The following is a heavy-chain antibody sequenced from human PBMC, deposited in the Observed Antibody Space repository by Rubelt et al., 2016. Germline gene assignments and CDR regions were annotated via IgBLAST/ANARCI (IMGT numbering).Heavy chain of an antibody. CDR2: INHSGSA. V-gene: IGHV4-34*01. J-gene: IGHJ6*02. Sequence: QVQLQQWGAGLLKPSETLSLTCAVYGGSFSGYYWSWIRQPPGKGLEWIGEINHSGSANYNPSLKTRVTISVDTSKNQFSLRLSSVTVADTAVYYCALTTIIPGMDVWGQGTTVTVSS. CDR1: GGSFSGYY. CDR3: ALTTIIPGMDV. D-gene: IGHD2-21*02.